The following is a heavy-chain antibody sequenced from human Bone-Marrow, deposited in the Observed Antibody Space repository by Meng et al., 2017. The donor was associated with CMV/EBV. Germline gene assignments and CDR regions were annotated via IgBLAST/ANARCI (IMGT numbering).Heavy chain of an antibody. D-gene: IGHD3-22*01. Sequence: FSNAGMSWVRQAPGKGLEWVGRIKSKTDGGTTDYAAPVKGRFTISRDDSKNTLYLQMNSLKTEDTAVYYCTTDLSGGDSSGYYLSDYWGQGTLVTVSS. CDR1: FSNAG. CDR2: IKSKTDGGTT. J-gene: IGHJ4*02. CDR3: TTDLSGGDSSGYYLSDY. V-gene: IGHV3-15*01.